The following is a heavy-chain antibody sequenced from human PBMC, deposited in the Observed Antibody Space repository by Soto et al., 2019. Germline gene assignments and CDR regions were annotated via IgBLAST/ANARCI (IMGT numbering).Heavy chain of an antibody. Sequence: GGSLRLSCAASGFTFSSYAMSWVRQAPGKGLEWVSAISGSGGSTYYADSVKGRFTISRDNSKNTLYLQMNSLRAEDTAVYYCAKDYYDSSGYYFSPLFDYWGQGTLVTVSS. CDR2: ISGSGGST. V-gene: IGHV3-23*01. J-gene: IGHJ4*02. CDR3: AKDYYDSSGYYFSPLFDY. D-gene: IGHD3-22*01. CDR1: GFTFSSYA.